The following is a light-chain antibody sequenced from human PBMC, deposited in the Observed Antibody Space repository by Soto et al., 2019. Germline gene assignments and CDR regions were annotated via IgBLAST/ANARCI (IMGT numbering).Light chain of an antibody. CDR1: GSDVGGYNY. CDR2: DVN. Sequence: QSALTQPPSASGSPGQSVTISCTGTGSDVGGYNYVSWYQQHPGKAPKLIIYDVNKRPSGVPDRFSGSKSGNTASLTVSGLQAEYEADYYCGSFAASNNLLFGGGTKVTVL. J-gene: IGLJ2*01. CDR3: GSFAASNNLL. V-gene: IGLV2-8*01.